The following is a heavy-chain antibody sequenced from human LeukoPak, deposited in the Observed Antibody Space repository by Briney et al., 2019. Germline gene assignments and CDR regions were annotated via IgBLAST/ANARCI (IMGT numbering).Heavy chain of an antibody. CDR2: ISWNSGSI. Sequence: GGSLRLSFAASGFPFDDYAMHWVRPAPGKGLEWVSGISWNSGSIGYADSVKGRFTISRDNAKNSLYLQMNSLRAEDTALYYCAKDTSPATATMYYFDYWGQGTLVTVSS. J-gene: IGHJ4*02. V-gene: IGHV3-9*01. CDR3: AKDTSPATATMYYFDY. CDR1: GFPFDDYA. D-gene: IGHD2-15*01.